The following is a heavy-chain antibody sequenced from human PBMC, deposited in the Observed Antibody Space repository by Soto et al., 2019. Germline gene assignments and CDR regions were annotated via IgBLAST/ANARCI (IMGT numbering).Heavy chain of an antibody. CDR1: GFTFSSYA. V-gene: IGHV3-23*01. J-gene: IGHJ4*02. CDR3: AKDPKSGLGIAY. Sequence: GGSLRLSCAASGFTFSSYAMSWVRQAPGKGLEWVSAISGSGGSTYYADSVKGRFTISRDNSKNTLYLQMNSLRAEDTAVYSCAKDPKSGLGIAYWGQGTLVTVSS. CDR2: ISGSGGST. D-gene: IGHD7-27*01.